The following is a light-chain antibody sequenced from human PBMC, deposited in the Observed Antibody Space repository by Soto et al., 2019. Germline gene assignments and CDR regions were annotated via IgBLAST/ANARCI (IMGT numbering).Light chain of an antibody. V-gene: IGLV1-40*01. J-gene: IGLJ2*01. Sequence: QSVLTQPPSVSGAPGQRVTISCTGSSSNIGANYDVHWYQQFPGTAPKLVIYGNNNRPSGVPDRFSDSKSGTSASLAITGLRAEDEADYYCQSYDSSLSGGVFGGGTKLTVL. CDR2: GNN. CDR3: QSYDSSLSGGV. CDR1: SSNIGANYD.